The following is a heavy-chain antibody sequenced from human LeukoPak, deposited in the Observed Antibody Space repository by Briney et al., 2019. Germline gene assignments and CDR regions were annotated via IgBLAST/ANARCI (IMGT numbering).Heavy chain of an antibody. J-gene: IGHJ4*02. CDR3: ARARSRAAAGAFDY. Sequence: ASVKVSCKASGYTFTGYYTHWVRQAPGQGLEWMGWINPNSGGTNYAQKFQGWVTMTRDTSISTAYMELSRLRSDDTAVYYCARARSRAAAGAFDYWGQGTLVTVSS. CDR1: GYTFTGYY. CDR2: INPNSGGT. D-gene: IGHD6-13*01. V-gene: IGHV1-2*04.